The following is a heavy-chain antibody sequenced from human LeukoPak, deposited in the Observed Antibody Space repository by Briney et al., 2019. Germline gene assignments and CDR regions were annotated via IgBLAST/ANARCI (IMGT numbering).Heavy chain of an antibody. V-gene: IGHV3-30*02. Sequence: QSGGSLRLSCAASGFTFSTYGMHWVRQAPGKGLEWVAFIRYDGSNKYYADSVKGRFTISRDNSKNTLHLQMNSLRAEDTAVYFCAKDKDPWKSTSISDFDYWGQGTLVTVSS. CDR3: AKDKDPWKSTSISDFDY. D-gene: IGHD1-1*01. CDR1: GFTFSTYG. J-gene: IGHJ4*02. CDR2: IRYDGSNK.